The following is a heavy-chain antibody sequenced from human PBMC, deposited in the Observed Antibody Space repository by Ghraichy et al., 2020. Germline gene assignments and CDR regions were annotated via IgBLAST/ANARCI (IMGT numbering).Heavy chain of an antibody. CDR1: GFTFSLYG. CDR2: IRHDGSDK. V-gene: IGHV3-30*02. D-gene: IGHD3-10*01. J-gene: IGHJ4*02. Sequence: GSLRLSCAASGFTFSLYGMHWVRQAPGKGLEWVASIRHDGSDKYYADSVKGRFTISRDNSKNTPYLQMNSLRAEDTAIYYCAKSQNYYASGSSKYYFDYWAQGTLVTVSS. CDR3: AKSQNYYASGSSKYYFDY.